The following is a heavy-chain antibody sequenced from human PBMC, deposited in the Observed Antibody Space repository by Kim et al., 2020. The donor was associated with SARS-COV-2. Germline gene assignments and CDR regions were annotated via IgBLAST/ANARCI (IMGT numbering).Heavy chain of an antibody. CDR3: ARELERRGSFDY. D-gene: IGHD1-1*01. Sequence: ASVKVSCKASGYTFTGYYMHWVRQAPGQGLEWMGWINPNSGGTNYAQKFQGRVTMTRDTSISTAYMELSRLRSDDTAVYYCARELERRGSFDYWGQGTLVTVSS. CDR1: GYTFTGYY. J-gene: IGHJ4*02. CDR2: INPNSGGT. V-gene: IGHV1-2*02.